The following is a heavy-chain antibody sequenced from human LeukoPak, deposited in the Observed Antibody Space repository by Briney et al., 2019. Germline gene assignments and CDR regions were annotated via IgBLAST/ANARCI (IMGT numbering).Heavy chain of an antibody. CDR2: INHSGST. CDR1: GGSFSGYY. D-gene: IGHD2-2*01. J-gene: IGHJ4*02. CDR3: ARGAVPAAILAYFDY. V-gene: IGHV4-34*01. Sequence: SETLSLTCAVYGGSFSGYYWSWIRQPPGKGLEWIGEINHSGSTNYNPSLKSRVTISVDTSMNQFSLKLSSVTAADTAVYYCARGAVPAAILAYFDYWGQGTLVTVSS.